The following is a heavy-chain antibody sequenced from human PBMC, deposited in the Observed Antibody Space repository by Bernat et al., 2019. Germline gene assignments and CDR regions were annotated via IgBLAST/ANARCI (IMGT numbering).Heavy chain of an antibody. CDR2: ILYDGSNK. CDR1: GFTFSSYG. CDR3: ARHRGSWYSYGMDV. J-gene: IGHJ6*02. V-gene: IGHV3-30*03. D-gene: IGHD6-13*01. Sequence: QVQLVESGGGVVQPGRSLRLSCAASGFTFSSYGMHWVRQAPGKGLEWVAVILYDGSNKYYADSVKGRFTIARDNSKNTLYLQMNSLRAEDTAVYYCARHRGSWYSYGMDVWGQGTTVTVSS.